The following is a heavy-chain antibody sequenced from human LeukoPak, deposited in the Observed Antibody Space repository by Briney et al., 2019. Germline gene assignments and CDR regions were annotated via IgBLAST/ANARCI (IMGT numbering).Heavy chain of an antibody. Sequence: GGSLRLSCAASGFDFTTYNMNWVRQAPGKGLEWVSYISGSGGYTLYADSVRGRFTISRDNAKNSVYLQMNSLRAEDTAVYYCARTYGRGSLDYWGQGTLVTVSS. CDR3: ARTYGRGSLDY. D-gene: IGHD4-17*01. CDR2: ISGSGGYT. CDR1: GFDFTTYN. V-gene: IGHV3-21*05. J-gene: IGHJ4*02.